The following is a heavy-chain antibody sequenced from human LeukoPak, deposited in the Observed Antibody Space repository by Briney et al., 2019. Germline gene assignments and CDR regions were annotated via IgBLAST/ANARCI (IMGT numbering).Heavy chain of an antibody. CDR3: AKGGLSANSALLAFDV. V-gene: IGHV3-23*01. CDR1: GFTFDSYP. J-gene: IGHJ3*01. CDR2: ISASGGGT. D-gene: IGHD2-21*01. Sequence: GGSLRLSCAASGFTFDSYPMSWVRQAPGRGLEWVSGISASGGGTNSADSVKGRFTISRDKSKNTLYLQMSSLRAEDTAVYYCAKGGLSANSALLAFDVWGQGTMVTVSS.